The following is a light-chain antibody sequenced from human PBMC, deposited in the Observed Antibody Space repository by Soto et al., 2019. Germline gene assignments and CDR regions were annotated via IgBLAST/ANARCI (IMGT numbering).Light chain of an antibody. J-gene: IGKJ1*01. CDR2: GAS. CDR1: QSVYSN. Sequence: EIVMTQSPATLSVSPGERATLSCRASQSVYSNLAWYQQKPGQPPRLLVYGASTRATGIPARFSGSGSGTEFTLTISSLQSEDFAVYYCQQYNNWPPTFGQGTKVEIK. V-gene: IGKV3-15*01. CDR3: QQYNNWPPT.